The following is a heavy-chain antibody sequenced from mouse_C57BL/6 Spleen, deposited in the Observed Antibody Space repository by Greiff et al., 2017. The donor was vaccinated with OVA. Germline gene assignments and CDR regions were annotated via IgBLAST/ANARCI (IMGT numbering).Heavy chain of an antibody. V-gene: IGHV1-80*01. Sequence: VQLQQSGAELVKPGASVKISCKASGYAFSSYWMNWVKQRPGKGLEWIGQIYPGDGDTNYNGKFKGKATRTADKSSSTAYMQLSSPTSEDSAVYFCARSRYYGSSFAYWGQGTLVTVSA. CDR1: GYAFSSYW. CDR2: IYPGDGDT. J-gene: IGHJ3*01. CDR3: ARSRYYGSSFAY. D-gene: IGHD1-1*01.